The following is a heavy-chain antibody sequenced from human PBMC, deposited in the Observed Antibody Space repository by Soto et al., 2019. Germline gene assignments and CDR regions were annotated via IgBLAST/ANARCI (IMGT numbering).Heavy chain of an antibody. CDR2: ISGSAITI. Sequence: PGGSLRLSFAASRFAFSSYEMNWVRQAPGKGLEWVSYISGSAITIYYADSVKGRFTISRDNAKNSLYLQMNSLRAEDTAVYYCGRGSDGSGSYYRALDYWGQGTLVTVSS. V-gene: IGHV3-48*03. D-gene: IGHD3-10*01. J-gene: IGHJ4*02. CDR3: GRGSDGSGSYYRALDY. CDR1: RFAFSSYE.